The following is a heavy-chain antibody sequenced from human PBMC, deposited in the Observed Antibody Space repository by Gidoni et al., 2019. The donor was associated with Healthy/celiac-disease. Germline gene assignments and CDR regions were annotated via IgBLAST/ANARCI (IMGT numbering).Heavy chain of an antibody. CDR3: ARGSALGYCSGGSCYPGNFQH. CDR2: INHNSVGT. CDR1: GYTFTGYY. D-gene: IGHD2-15*01. J-gene: IGHJ1*01. V-gene: IGHV1-2*06. Sequence: QMQLVQSGAEVQKPAASVTVSCKTSGYTFTGYYMHCVRQATGQGLEWMGRINHNSVGTNYAQKFQGRVTMTRETSISTAYMELSRLRSEDTAVYYCARGSALGYCSGGSCYPGNFQHWGQGTRVTVSA.